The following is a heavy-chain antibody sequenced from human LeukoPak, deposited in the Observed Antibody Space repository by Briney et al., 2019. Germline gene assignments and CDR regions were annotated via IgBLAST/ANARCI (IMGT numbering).Heavy chain of an antibody. Sequence: GGSLGLSCAASGFTFSSYSMNWVRQAPGKGLEWVSSISSSSSYIYYADSVKGRFTISRDNAKNSLYLQMNSLRAEDTAVYYCARDGALRLGELSSDFDYWGQGTLVTVSS. CDR2: ISSSSSYI. CDR3: ARDGALRLGELSSDFDY. CDR1: GFTFSSYS. V-gene: IGHV3-21*01. D-gene: IGHD3-16*02. J-gene: IGHJ4*02.